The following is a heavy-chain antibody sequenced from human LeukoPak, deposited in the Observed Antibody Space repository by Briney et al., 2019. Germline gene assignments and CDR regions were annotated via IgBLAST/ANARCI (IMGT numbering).Heavy chain of an antibody. CDR2: FDPEDGET. D-gene: IGHD6-19*01. V-gene: IGHV1-24*01. CDR1: GYTLTELS. CDR3: ATLSSGWTYFDY. Sequence: ASVKVSCKVSGYTLTELSMHWVRQAPGKGLEWMGGFDPEDGETIYAQKFQGRVTMTEDTSTDTAYMELSSLRSEDTAAYYCATLSSGWTYFDYWGQGTLVTVSS. J-gene: IGHJ4*02.